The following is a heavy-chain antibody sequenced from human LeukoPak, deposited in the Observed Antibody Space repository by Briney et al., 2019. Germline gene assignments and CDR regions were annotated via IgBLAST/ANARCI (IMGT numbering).Heavy chain of an antibody. Sequence: SETLSLTCTVSGGSIDNYYWSWIRQPPGKGLDWIGYIYYSGSTNYNPSLKSRVTISVDRSKNQFSLKLHSVTAADTAMYYCARDLRTGYGSGSYYGHYYMDVWGKGTTVTISS. CDR3: ARDLRTGYGSGSYYGHYYMDV. CDR1: GGSIDNYY. CDR2: IYYSGST. J-gene: IGHJ6*03. V-gene: IGHV4-59*01. D-gene: IGHD3-10*01.